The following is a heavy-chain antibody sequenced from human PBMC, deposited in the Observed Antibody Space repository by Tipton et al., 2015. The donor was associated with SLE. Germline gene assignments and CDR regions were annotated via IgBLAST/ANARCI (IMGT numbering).Heavy chain of an antibody. CDR1: GFTFSSYA. V-gene: IGHV3-30*04. CDR3: ARGASYYYDSSGYYYVDFFDY. CDR2: ISYDGSNK. J-gene: IGHJ4*02. D-gene: IGHD3-22*01. Sequence: RSLRLSCAASGFTFSSYAMHWVRQAPGKGLEWVAVISYDGSNKYYADSVKGRFTISRDNSKNTLYLQMNSLRAEDTAVYYCARGASYYYDSSGYYYVDFFDYWGQGTLVTVSS.